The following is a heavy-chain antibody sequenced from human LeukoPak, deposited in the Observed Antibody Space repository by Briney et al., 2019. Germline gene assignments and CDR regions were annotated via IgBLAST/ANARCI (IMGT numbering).Heavy chain of an antibody. J-gene: IGHJ4*02. Sequence: ASVKVSCKAPGYTFTSYGISWVRQAPGQGLEWMGWISAYNGNTNYAQKLQGRVTMTTDTSTSTAYMELRSLRSDDTAVYYCARAPISYDFWSGYYHYFDYWGQGSLVTVSS. V-gene: IGHV1-18*01. D-gene: IGHD3-3*01. CDR2: ISAYNGNT. CDR3: ARAPISYDFWSGYYHYFDY. CDR1: GYTFTSYG.